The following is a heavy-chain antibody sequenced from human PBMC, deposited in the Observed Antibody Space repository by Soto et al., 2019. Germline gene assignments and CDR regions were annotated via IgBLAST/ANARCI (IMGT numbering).Heavy chain of an antibody. V-gene: IGHV3-74*01. J-gene: IGHJ4*02. Sequence: DGQLVQSGGGLVQPGGSLRLSCAASGFSFSHYWMHWVRQAPGKGLVWVAHVDVDGSTTNYADFVGGRFTVSRDNAKNTLYLQMDSLRGDDTAVYYCVRDSPHAHFDCWGQGTLVTVSS. CDR2: VDVDGSTT. CDR3: VRDSPHAHFDC. D-gene: IGHD2-2*01. CDR1: GFSFSHYW.